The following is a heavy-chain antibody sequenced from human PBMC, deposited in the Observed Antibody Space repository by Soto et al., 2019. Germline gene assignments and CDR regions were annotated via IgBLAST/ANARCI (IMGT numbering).Heavy chain of an antibody. CDR2: IWYDGSNK. Sequence: GGSLRLSCAASGFTFSSYGMHWVRQAPGKGLEWVAVIWYDGSNKYYADSVKGRFTISRDNSKNTLYLQMNSLRAEDTAVYYCARDIFPDYYGSGNPFDYWGQGTLVTVSS. V-gene: IGHV3-33*01. CDR1: GFTFSSYG. J-gene: IGHJ4*02. CDR3: ARDIFPDYYGSGNPFDY. D-gene: IGHD3-10*01.